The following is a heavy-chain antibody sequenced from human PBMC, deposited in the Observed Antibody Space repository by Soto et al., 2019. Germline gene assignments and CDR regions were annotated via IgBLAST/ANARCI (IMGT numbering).Heavy chain of an antibody. J-gene: IGHJ5*02. Sequence: LTCSASGFTFSSYDMNWVRQAPGKGLEWISYISSNGGSTSYAASVKGRFTISRDNAKNTLYLQMNSLRAEETAVYYCARGPYYDFWSGYYNHWFDPWGQGTLVTVSS. D-gene: IGHD3-3*01. CDR1: GFTFSSYD. V-gene: IGHV3-48*03. CDR2: ISSNGGST. CDR3: ARGPYYDFWSGYYNHWFDP.